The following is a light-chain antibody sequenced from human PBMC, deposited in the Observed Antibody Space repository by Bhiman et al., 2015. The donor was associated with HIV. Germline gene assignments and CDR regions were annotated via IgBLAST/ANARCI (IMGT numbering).Light chain of an antibody. CDR1: TSDVGTYNY. CDR3: SSYTSSSLCV. J-gene: IGLJ1*01. Sequence: QSALTQPASVSGSPGQSITISCTGTTSDVGTYNYVSWYQQHPGKAPKLIIYDVTKRPSGVSNRFSGSKSGNTASLTISGLQAEDEADYYCSSYTSSSLCVFGTGTKVTVL. V-gene: IGLV2-14*03. CDR2: DVT.